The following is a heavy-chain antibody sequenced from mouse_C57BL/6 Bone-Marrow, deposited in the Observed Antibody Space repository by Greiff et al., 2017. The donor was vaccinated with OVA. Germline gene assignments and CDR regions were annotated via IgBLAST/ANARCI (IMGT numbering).Heavy chain of an antibody. D-gene: IGHD2-3*01. CDR2: IHPNSGSP. Sequence: QVQLQQPGAELVQPGASVKLSCKASGYTFTSSWMHWVKQRPGQGLEWIGMIHPNSGSPNYNETFKSKATLTVYKSSSKAYMQRCSLTSEDSAVYYSARERFYDQFAYWGQGTLVTVSA. CDR3: ARERFYDQFAY. J-gene: IGHJ3*01. CDR1: GYTFTSSW. V-gene: IGHV1-64*01.